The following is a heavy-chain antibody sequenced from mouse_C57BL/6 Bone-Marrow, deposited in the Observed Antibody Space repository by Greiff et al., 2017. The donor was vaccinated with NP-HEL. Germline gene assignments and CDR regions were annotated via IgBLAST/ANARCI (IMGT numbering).Heavy chain of an antibody. CDR1: GFTFSSYA. Sequence: EVKVVDSGGGLVKPGGSLKLSCAASGFTFSSYAMSWVRQTPEKRLEWVATISDGGSYTYYPDNVKGRFTISRDNAKNNLYLQMSHLKSEDTAMYYCAKRYYSNPWFAYWGQGTLVTVSA. V-gene: IGHV5-4*03. CDR3: AKRYYSNPWFAY. D-gene: IGHD2-5*01. CDR2: ISDGGSYT. J-gene: IGHJ3*01.